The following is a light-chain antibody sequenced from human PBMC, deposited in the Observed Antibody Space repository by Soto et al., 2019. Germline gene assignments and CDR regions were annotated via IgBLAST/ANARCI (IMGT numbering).Light chain of an antibody. CDR2: GAS. CDR3: QQYGSSPQT. CDR1: QSVSSSY. J-gene: IGKJ1*01. V-gene: IGKV3-20*01. Sequence: EMGVNISPGTVSLYTGERATLSRRASQSVSSSYLAWYQQKPGQAPRLLIYGASSRATGIPDRFSGSGSGTDFTLTISRLEPEDFAVYYCQQYGSSPQTFGQGTNVAIK.